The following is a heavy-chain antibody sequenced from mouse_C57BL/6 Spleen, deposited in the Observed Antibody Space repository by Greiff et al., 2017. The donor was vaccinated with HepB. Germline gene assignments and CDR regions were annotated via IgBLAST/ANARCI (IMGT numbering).Heavy chain of an antibody. CDR2: INPGSGGT. CDR3: ARDYGSSYVPSWFAY. Sequence: VKLMESGAELVRPGTSVKVSCKASGYAFTNYLIEWVKQRPGQGLEWIGVINPGSGGTNYNEKFKGKATLTADKSSSNAYMQLSSLTSEDSAVYFCARDYGSSYVPSWFAYWGQGTLVTVSA. J-gene: IGHJ3*01. V-gene: IGHV1-54*01. D-gene: IGHD1-1*01. CDR1: GYAFTNYL.